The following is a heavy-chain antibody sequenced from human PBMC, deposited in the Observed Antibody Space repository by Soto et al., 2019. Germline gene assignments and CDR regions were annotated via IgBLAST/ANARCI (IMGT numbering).Heavy chain of an antibody. CDR2: IIPIFGTA. Sequence: VKVSCKASGGTFSSYAISWVRQAPGQGLEWMGGIIPIFGTANYAQKFQGRVTITADESTSTAYMELSSLRSEDTAVYYCARDTYDSSGYYPFDYWGQGTLVTVSS. V-gene: IGHV1-69*01. D-gene: IGHD3-22*01. CDR1: GGTFSSYA. CDR3: ARDTYDSSGYYPFDY. J-gene: IGHJ4*02.